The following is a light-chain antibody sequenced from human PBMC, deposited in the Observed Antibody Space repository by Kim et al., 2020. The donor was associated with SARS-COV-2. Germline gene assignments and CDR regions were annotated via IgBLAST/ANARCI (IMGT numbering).Light chain of an antibody. Sequence: ASVGDRVTITCRASQDISNWLAWYQQKPGKAPNLLIYAASDLQSGVPSRFSGGGSGTYFTLTISSLQPEDLAIYFCQQSYSLPPTFGPGTKVEI. J-gene: IGKJ3*01. V-gene: IGKV1-12*01. CDR3: QQSYSLPPT. CDR1: QDISNW. CDR2: AAS.